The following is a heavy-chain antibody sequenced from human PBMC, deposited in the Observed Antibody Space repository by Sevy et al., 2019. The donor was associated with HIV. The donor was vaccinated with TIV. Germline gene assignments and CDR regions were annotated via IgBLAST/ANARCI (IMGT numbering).Heavy chain of an antibody. CDR1: GFTFSSYA. V-gene: IGHV3-30-3*01. D-gene: IGHD3-10*01. Sequence: GGSLRLSCAASGFTFSSYAMHWVRQAPGKGLEWVAVISYDGSNKYYADSVKGRFTISRDNSKNTLYLQMNSLRAEDTAVYYCARVGSITMVRGSRINWFDPWGQGTLVTVSS. J-gene: IGHJ5*02. CDR3: ARVGSITMVRGSRINWFDP. CDR2: ISYDGSNK.